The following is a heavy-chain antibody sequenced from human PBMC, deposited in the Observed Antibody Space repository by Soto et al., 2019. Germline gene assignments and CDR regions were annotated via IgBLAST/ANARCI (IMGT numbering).Heavy chain of an antibody. CDR1: GFSLSTSRVG. V-gene: IGHV2-5*02. CDR2: IYWDDAK. D-gene: IGHD1-26*01. CDR3: ARAYGGRSLY. Sequence: QITLKESGPTLVKPTQTLTLTCTFSGFSLSTSRVGVGWIRQPPGKALEWLAVIYWDDAKTYRPSLKSRLTITKDTSKNQVALTMTNMDPVDTATYYCARAYGGRSLYWGQGTRVTVSS. J-gene: IGHJ4*02.